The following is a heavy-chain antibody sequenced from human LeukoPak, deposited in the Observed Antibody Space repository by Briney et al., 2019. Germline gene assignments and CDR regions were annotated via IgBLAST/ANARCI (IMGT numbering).Heavy chain of an antibody. J-gene: IGHJ6*03. Sequence: SETLSLTCTVSGGSISSSSYYWGWIRQPPGKGLEWIGRIHTSGSTNYNPPLKSRVTISLDTSKNQFSLKLSSVTAADTAVYYCARASGPYYYDGSGYSYYYYMDVWGKGTTVTVSS. D-gene: IGHD3-22*01. V-gene: IGHV4-61*02. CDR2: IHTSGST. CDR1: GGSISSSSYY. CDR3: ARASGPYYYDGSGYSYYYYMDV.